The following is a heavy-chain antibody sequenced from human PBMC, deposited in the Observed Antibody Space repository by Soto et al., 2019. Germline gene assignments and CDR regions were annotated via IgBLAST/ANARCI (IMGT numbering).Heavy chain of an antibody. Sequence: TLSLTCTVSGGAISSGDYYWSWIRQPPGKGLEWIGYIYYSGSTYYNPSLKSRVTISVDTSKNQFSLKLSSVTAADTAVYYCARLAPGRKSNWFDPWGQGTLVTVSS. V-gene: IGHV4-30-4*01. CDR1: GGAISSGDYY. J-gene: IGHJ5*02. CDR2: IYYSGST. CDR3: ARLAPGRKSNWFDP.